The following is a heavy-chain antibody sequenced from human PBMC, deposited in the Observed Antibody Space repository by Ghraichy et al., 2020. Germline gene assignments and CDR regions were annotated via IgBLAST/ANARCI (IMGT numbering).Heavy chain of an antibody. CDR3: ARGGAAAAGLYYYYGMDV. CDR2: ISSSSSSI. J-gene: IGHJ6*02. V-gene: IGHV3-48*02. D-gene: IGHD6-13*01. CDR1: GFTFSWYS. Sequence: GGSLRLSCAASGFTFSWYSMNWVRQAPGKGLEWVSFISSSSSSIYYADSVKGRFTISRDNAKNSLYLQMNSLRDEDTAVYYCARGGAAAAGLYYYYGMDVWGQGTTVTVSS.